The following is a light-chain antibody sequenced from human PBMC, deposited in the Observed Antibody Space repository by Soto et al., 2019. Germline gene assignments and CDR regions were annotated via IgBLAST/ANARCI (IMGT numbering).Light chain of an antibody. CDR3: AAGDDSMSGVV. J-gene: IGLJ2*01. CDR1: SSNIGSHT. Sequence: QSVLTQPPSASGTPGQTIAISCSGGSSNIGSHTVNWYQQLPGTAPRLLIYSNTQRPSGVPDRFSGSKSGTSASLAISGLQFEYGGVYSCAAGDDSMSGVVFGGGTKLTVL. CDR2: SNT. V-gene: IGLV1-44*01.